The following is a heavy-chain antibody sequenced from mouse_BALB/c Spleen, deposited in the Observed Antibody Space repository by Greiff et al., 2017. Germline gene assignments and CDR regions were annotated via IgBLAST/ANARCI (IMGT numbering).Heavy chain of an antibody. CDR2: IDPETGGT. J-gene: IGHJ2*01. V-gene: IGHV1-15*01. CDR3: TRFYDGYYFDY. CDR1: GYTFTDYE. Sequence: VQLVESGAELVRPGASVTLSCKASGYTFTDYEMHWVKQTPVHGLEWIGAIDPETGGTAYNQKFKGKATLTADKSSSTAYMELRSLTSEDSAVYYCTRFYDGYYFDYWGQGTTLTVSS. D-gene: IGHD2-12*01.